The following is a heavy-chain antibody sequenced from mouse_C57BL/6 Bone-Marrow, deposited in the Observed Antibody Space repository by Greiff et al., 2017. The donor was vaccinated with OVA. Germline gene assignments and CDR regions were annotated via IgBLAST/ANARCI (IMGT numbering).Heavy chain of an antibody. D-gene: IGHD1-1*01. CDR1: GFTINDYY. CDR2: IDPEDGET. J-gene: IGHJ4*01. Sequence: VQLQQPGAELVKPGASVKLSCTASGFTINDYYMHWVKQRTEQGLEWIGRIDPEDGETKYAPKFQGKATITADTSSNTAYLQLSSLTSEDTAVYYCATTVVADYAMDYWGQGTSVTVSS. CDR3: ATTVVADYAMDY. V-gene: IGHV14-2*01.